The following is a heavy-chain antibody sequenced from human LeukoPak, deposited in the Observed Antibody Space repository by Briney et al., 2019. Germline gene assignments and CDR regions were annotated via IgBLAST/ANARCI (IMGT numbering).Heavy chain of an antibody. V-gene: IGHV4-4*09. J-gene: IGHJ4*02. Sequence: SETLSLTCTTSGVSINRFYWSWVRQPPGKGLEWIGNIYSGVPTYFNPSLKSRVTISVDTSKNQFSLNLTSVTAADTAMYYCVQTTSWPGFDYWGQGILVTVSS. D-gene: IGHD1-1*01. CDR3: VQTTSWPGFDY. CDR2: IYSGVPT. CDR1: GVSINRFY.